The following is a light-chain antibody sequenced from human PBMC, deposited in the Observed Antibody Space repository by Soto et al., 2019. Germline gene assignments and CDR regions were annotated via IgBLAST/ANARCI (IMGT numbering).Light chain of an antibody. Sequence: QSALTQPPSVSGVPGQRVTISCTGSNSNIGANYDVHWYQQLPGTAPKLLIYGTTNRPSGVPDRFSGSKSGTSASLAITGLQAEDEADYYCQSYDTSLSASVVFGGGTKLTVL. CDR2: GTT. CDR3: QSYDTSLSASVV. V-gene: IGLV1-40*01. J-gene: IGLJ2*01. CDR1: NSNIGANYD.